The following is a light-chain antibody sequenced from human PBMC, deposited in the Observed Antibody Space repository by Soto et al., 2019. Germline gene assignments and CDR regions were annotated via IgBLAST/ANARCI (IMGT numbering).Light chain of an antibody. J-gene: IGLJ1*01. V-gene: IGLV2-14*01. CDR1: SSDVGGYNR. CDR2: EVT. CDR3: YSYRSGSAQV. Sequence: SALTQPASVSGSPGQSITISCTGTSSDVGGYNRVSWYQQHPDKAPKLIIYEVTNRPSGISNRFSGSKSGDTASLTISGLQAEDEADYYCYSYRSGSAQVFGTGTKGTVL.